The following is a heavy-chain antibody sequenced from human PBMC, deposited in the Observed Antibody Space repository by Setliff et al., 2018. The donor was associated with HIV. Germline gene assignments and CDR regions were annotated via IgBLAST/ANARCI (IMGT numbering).Heavy chain of an antibody. CDR1: GFTFDHYW. V-gene: IGHV3-74*01. J-gene: IGHJ6*02. D-gene: IGHD3-3*01. Sequence: GGSLRLSCEAPGFTFDHYWMHWVRQAPGKGLVWVSRINSDGSNTIYYADSVKGRFTISRDNAKNSLSLQMNSLRPEDTAVYYCAREGRITSFGVIIPGSNALDVWGQGTTVTVSS. CDR2: INSDGSNTI. CDR3: AREGRITSFGVIIPGSNALDV.